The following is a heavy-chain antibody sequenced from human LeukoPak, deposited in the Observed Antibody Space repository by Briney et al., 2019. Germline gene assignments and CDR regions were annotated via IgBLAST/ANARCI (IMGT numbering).Heavy chain of an antibody. CDR1: GFTFDSYA. J-gene: IGHJ1*01. D-gene: IGHD1-1*01. V-gene: IGHV3-23*01. Sequence: GGSLRLSCAASGFTFDSYAMSWVRQAPGKGLEWVSAISSSGGSTYYADSVKGRFTISRDNSKHTLYLQMSTLTAEDTAVYFCAKDPAPDGTAEYFQHWGQGTLVTVSS. CDR3: AKDPAPDGTAEYFQH. CDR2: ISSSGGST.